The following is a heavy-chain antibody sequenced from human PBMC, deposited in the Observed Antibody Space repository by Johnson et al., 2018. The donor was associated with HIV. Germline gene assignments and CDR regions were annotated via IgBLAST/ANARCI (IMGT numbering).Heavy chain of an antibody. CDR2: ISGSGGST. V-gene: IGHV3-23*04. J-gene: IGHJ3*02. CDR3: ARATTPHDAFDI. CDR1: GFTFSSYA. D-gene: IGHD1-1*01. Sequence: VQLVESGGGLVQPGGSLRLSCAASGFTFSSYAMSWVRQAPGKGLEWVSAISGSGGSTYYADSVKGRFTITRDNSKNTLYLQMNSLRAEDTAVYYCARATTPHDAFDIWGQGTMVTVSS.